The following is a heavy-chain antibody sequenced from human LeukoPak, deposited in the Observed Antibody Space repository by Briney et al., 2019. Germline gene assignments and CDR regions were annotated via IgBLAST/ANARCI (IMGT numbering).Heavy chain of an antibody. CDR1: GFTFSSYG. Sequence: GGSLRLSCAASGFTFSSYGMHWVRQAPGKGLEWVAFIRYDGSNKYYADPVKGRFTISRDNSKNTLYLQMNSLRAEDTAVYYCAKDTTPPKAGFDPWGQGTLVTVSS. CDR3: AKDTTPPKAGFDP. D-gene: IGHD1-14*01. V-gene: IGHV3-30*02. J-gene: IGHJ5*02. CDR2: IRYDGSNK.